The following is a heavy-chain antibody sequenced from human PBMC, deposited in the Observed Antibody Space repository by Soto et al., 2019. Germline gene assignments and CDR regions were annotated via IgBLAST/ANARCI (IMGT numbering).Heavy chain of an antibody. CDR3: ARAVIRIAAAGYYYYGMDV. Sequence: EASVKVSCKASGGTFSSYAISWVRQAPGQGLEWMGGIIPIFGTANYAQKFQGRVTITADKSTSTAYMELSSLRSEDTAVYYCARAVIRIAAAGYYYYGMDVWGQGTTVTSP. V-gene: IGHV1-69*06. D-gene: IGHD6-13*01. J-gene: IGHJ6*02. CDR1: GGTFSSYA. CDR2: IIPIFGTA.